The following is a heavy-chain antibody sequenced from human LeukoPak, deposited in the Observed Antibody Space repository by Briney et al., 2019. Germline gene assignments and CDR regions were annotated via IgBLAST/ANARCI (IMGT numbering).Heavy chain of an antibody. Sequence: PGGSLRLSCAASGFTFSSYAMHWVRQAPGKGLEWVAVISYDGGNKYYADSVKGRFTISRDNSKNTLYLQMNSLRAEDTAVYYCARVRASNYYFDYWGQGTLVTVSS. V-gene: IGHV3-30-3*01. CDR1: GFTFSSYA. D-gene: IGHD4-11*01. CDR2: ISYDGGNK. CDR3: ARVRASNYYFDY. J-gene: IGHJ4*02.